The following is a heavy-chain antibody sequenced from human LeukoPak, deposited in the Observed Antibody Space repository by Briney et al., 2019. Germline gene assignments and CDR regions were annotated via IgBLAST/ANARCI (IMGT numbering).Heavy chain of an antibody. V-gene: IGHV1-69*05. D-gene: IGHD2-2*01. Sequence: SVKVSCKASGYTFTSYGISWVRQAPGQGLEWMGGIIPIFGTANYAQKFQGRVTITTDESTSTAYMELSSLRSEDTAVYYCARTRLYCSSTSCYYYYMDVWGKGTTVTVSS. CDR1: GYTFTSYG. J-gene: IGHJ6*03. CDR2: IIPIFGTA. CDR3: ARTRLYCSSTSCYYYYMDV.